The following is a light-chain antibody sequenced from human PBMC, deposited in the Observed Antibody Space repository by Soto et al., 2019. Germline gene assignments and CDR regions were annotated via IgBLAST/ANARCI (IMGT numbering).Light chain of an antibody. CDR1: QTISTF. CDR3: QQSYSTPWT. CDR2: ATS. Sequence: DIQMTQSPSYMSAYVGDTVTISCRASQTISTFLNWYQHKPGKAPKLLIYATSSLQSGVPSRFSGRRSGTDFTLTISSLQPEDFTTYYCQQSYSTPWTFGQGTKVDIK. V-gene: IGKV1-39*01. J-gene: IGKJ1*01.